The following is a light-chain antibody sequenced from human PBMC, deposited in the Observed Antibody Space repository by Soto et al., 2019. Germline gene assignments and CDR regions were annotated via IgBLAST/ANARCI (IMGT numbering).Light chain of an antibody. CDR3: QQYGSSQWT. CDR2: GAS. Sequence: IVLTQSPGTLSLSPGERTTLSCRASQSISRYLAWYQQKPGQAPRLLIYGASSRATGIPDRFSGSGSGTDFTLTISRLEPEDFAVYYCQQYGSSQWTFGQGTKVDIK. CDR1: QSISRY. J-gene: IGKJ1*01. V-gene: IGKV3-20*01.